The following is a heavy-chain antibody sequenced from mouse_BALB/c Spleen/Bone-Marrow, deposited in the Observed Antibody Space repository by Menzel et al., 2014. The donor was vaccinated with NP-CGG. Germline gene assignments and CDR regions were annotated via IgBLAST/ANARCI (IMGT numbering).Heavy chain of an antibody. D-gene: IGHD1-1*01. CDR2: IDPANGNT. V-gene: IGHV14-3*02. CDR3: ANYYYGYYFDY. J-gene: IGHJ2*01. Sequence: EVKLQESGAELVKPGASVKLSCTASGFNIKDTYMHWVKQRPEQGLEWIGRIDPANGNTKYDPKFQDKATITADTSSNTAYLQLSSMTSEDTAVYYCANYYYGYYFDYWGQGTTRTVSS. CDR1: GFNIKDTY.